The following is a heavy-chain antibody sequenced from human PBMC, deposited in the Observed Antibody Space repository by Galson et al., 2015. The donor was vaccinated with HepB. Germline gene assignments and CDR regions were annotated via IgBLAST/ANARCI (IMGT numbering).Heavy chain of an antibody. J-gene: IGHJ4*02. CDR3: ARGDVLTGYLDS. CDR2: IYHSGSS. Sequence: LSLTCSVSGGSITTHYWSWIRQPPGKGLEWIGYIYHSGSSNYNPSLKGRVTISADASKDQFSLKLTSVTAADTAVFYCARGDVLTGYLDSWGQGFLVTVSS. CDR1: GGSITTHY. D-gene: IGHD3-9*01. V-gene: IGHV4-59*08.